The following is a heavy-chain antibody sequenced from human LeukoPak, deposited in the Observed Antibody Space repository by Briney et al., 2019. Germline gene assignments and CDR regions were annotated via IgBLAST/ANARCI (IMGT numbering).Heavy chain of an antibody. D-gene: IGHD3-3*01. CDR3: ARGLEEVEWSMRHYYGMDV. CDR2: ISSSRSYI. Sequence: PGGSLRLSCAASGFTFSSYSMNWVRQAPGKGLEWVSSISSSRSYIYYADSVKGRFTISRDNAKNSLYLQMNSLRAEDTAVYYCARGLEEVEWSMRHYYGMDVWGQGTTVTVSS. V-gene: IGHV3-21*01. J-gene: IGHJ6*02. CDR1: GFTFSSYS.